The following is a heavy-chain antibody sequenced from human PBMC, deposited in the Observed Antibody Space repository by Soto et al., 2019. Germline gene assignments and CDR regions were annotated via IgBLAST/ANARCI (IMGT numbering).Heavy chain of an antibody. Sequence: QVQLVQSGAEVKKPGSSVKVSCKASGGTFSSYAISWVRQAPGQGLEWRGGIIPIFGTANYAQKFQGRVTITADESTSTAYMELSSLRSEDTAVYYCARADKYCSGGSCYPYYWGQGTLVTVSS. CDR1: GGTFSSYA. J-gene: IGHJ4*02. CDR2: IIPIFGTA. D-gene: IGHD2-15*01. CDR3: ARADKYCSGGSCYPYY. V-gene: IGHV1-69*12.